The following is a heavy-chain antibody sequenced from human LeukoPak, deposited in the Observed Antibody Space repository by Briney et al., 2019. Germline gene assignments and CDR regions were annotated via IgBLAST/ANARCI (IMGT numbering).Heavy chain of an antibody. Sequence: PGGSLRLSCAAPGFTLSSYSMNWVRQAPGKGLEWVSSISSSSSSIYYADSVKGRFTISRDNAKNSLYLQMNSLRAEDTAVYYCASSVWGSYRYFGYWGQGTLVTVSS. V-gene: IGHV3-21*01. CDR1: GFTLSSYS. J-gene: IGHJ4*02. CDR2: ISSSSSSI. D-gene: IGHD3-16*02. CDR3: ASSVWGSYRYFGY.